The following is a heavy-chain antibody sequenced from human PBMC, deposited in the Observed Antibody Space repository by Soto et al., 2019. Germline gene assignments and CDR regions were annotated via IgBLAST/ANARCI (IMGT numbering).Heavy chain of an antibody. CDR1: GGSFSGYY. Sequence: QVQLQQWGAGLLKPSETLSLTCAVYGGSFSGYYWSWIRQPPGKGLEWIGEINHSGSTNYNPSLKSRVTISVDTSKNQFSLKLSSVTAAATAVYYCARGRGVVVPAAPWFDPWGQGTLVTVSS. CDR3: ARGRGVVVPAAPWFDP. V-gene: IGHV4-34*01. D-gene: IGHD2-2*01. J-gene: IGHJ5*02. CDR2: INHSGST.